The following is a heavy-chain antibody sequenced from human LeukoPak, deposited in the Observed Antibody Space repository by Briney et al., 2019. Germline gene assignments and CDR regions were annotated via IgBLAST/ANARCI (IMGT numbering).Heavy chain of an antibody. D-gene: IGHD5-18*01. V-gene: IGHV3-30*18. J-gene: IGHJ5*02. CDR1: GFTFSSYG. CDR2: ISYDGSNK. Sequence: GKSLRLSCAASGFTFSSYGMHWVRQAPGKGLDLVAVISYDGSNKYYADSVKGRFTIARDNSKNTLYLQMNSLRAEDTAVYYCAKELRGYSYGLRNNWFDPWGQGTLVTVSS. CDR3: AKELRGYSYGLRNNWFDP.